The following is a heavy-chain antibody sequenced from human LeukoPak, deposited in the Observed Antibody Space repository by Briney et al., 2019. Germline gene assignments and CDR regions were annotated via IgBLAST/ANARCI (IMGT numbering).Heavy chain of an antibody. D-gene: IGHD5-24*01. CDR1: GFTVSSNY. V-gene: IGHV3-53*01. Sequence: GGSLRLSCAASGFTVSSNYMNWVRQAPGKGLEWVSVIYSGGSTYYADSVKGRFTISRDNSKNTLYLQMNSLRAEDTAVYYCARGLVEMATIYFDYWGQGTLVTVSS. J-gene: IGHJ4*02. CDR3: ARGLVEMATIYFDY. CDR2: IYSGGST.